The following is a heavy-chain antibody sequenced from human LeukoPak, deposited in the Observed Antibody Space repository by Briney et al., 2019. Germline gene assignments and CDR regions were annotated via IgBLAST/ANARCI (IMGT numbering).Heavy chain of an antibody. D-gene: IGHD3-22*01. V-gene: IGHV4-38-2*01. CDR3: ARLSSGYYPIDY. CDR2: IYHSGST. Sequence: SETLSLTCAVSGYSISSGYYWGWIRQPPGKGLEWIGSIYHSGSTHYNPSLKSRVTISVDTSKNQFSLKLSSVTAADTAVYYCARLSSGYYPIDYWGQGTLVTVSS. J-gene: IGHJ4*02. CDR1: GYSISSGYY.